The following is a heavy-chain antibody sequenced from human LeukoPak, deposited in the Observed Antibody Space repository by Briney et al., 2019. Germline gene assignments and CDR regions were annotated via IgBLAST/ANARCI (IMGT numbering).Heavy chain of an antibody. CDR1: GYTFTSYG. CDR2: ISAYNGNT. D-gene: IGHD3-22*01. J-gene: IGHJ4*02. Sequence: ASVKVSCKASGYTFTSYGISWVRQAPGQGLEWMGWISAYNGNTNYAQKLQGRVTMTTDTSTSTAYMELRSLRSDDTAVYYCARALYYYDSSDADDNWGQGTLVTVSS. V-gene: IGHV1-18*01. CDR3: ARALYYYDSSDADDN.